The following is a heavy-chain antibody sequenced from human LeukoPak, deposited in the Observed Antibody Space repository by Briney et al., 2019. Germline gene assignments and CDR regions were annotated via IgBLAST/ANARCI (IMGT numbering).Heavy chain of an antibody. J-gene: IGHJ6*03. CDR3: ATNKRPNYYYYMDV. CDR1: GDSISSSNSY. Sequence: SETLSLTCTVSGDSISSSNSYWGRIRQPPGKGLEWIGSIYYSGNTYYNASLKSRVTISVDTSKNQFSLKLSSVTAADTAVYYCATNKRPNYYYYMDVWGKGTTVTISS. V-gene: IGHV4-39*07. D-gene: IGHD2-8*01. CDR2: IYYSGNT.